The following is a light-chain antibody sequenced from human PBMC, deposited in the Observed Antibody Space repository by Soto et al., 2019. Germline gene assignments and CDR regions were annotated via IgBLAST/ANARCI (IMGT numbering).Light chain of an antibody. J-gene: IGLJ3*02. V-gene: IGLV2-8*01. CDR2: EVS. CDR1: SSDVGGYNY. CDR3: SSYAGSNNIWV. Sequence: QSALTQPPSASGSPGQSVTISCTGTSSDVGGYNYVSWYQQHPGKAPKVMIYEVSKRPSGVPDRFSGSKSGRTASLTVSGLQAEDEADYYCSSYAGSNNIWVLGGGTKLTVL.